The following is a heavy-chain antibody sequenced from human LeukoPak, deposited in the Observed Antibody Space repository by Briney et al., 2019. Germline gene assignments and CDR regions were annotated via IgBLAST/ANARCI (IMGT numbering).Heavy chain of an antibody. V-gene: IGHV3-21*01. CDR2: ISTSSSYI. J-gene: IGHJ5*02. D-gene: IGHD1-26*01. Sequence: GVSLSLSCAASGFTFSTYSMNRLRQAPGQGLEWVSSISTSSSYIYYGDSVKGRFTISRDNAKNYLYLQMISLRVEDAAVYYCARDSVARWELRTWFDPWGQGTLVTVSS. CDR3: ARDSVARWELRTWFDP. CDR1: GFTFSTYS.